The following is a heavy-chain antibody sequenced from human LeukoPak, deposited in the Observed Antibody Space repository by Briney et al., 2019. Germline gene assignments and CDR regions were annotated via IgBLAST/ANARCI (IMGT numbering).Heavy chain of an antibody. CDR1: GYTFTGYY. V-gene: IGHV1-2*02. CDR2: INPNSGGT. J-gene: IGHJ5*02. Sequence: SVKLSCKASGYTFTGYYMNWVRQAPGHRLEWLGWINPNSGGTNYAQKFQGRVTMTRDTSISTAYMELSSLRSEDTAVYYCARDNSVGDIAWWFDPWGQGTLVSVSS. D-gene: IGHD3-16*02. CDR3: ARDNSVGDIAWWFDP.